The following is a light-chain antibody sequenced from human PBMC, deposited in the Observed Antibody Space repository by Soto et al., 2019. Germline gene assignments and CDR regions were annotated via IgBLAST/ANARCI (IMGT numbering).Light chain of an antibody. Sequence: QSVLTQPASVSGSPGQSITISCTGSRSDIGSYNYVPWYQHHPDKAPRLIIYEVNNRPSGVSNRFSGSKSGNTASLTVSGLQAEDEAFYFCSSFTTANTVVFGGGTKVTVL. CDR3: SSFTTANTVV. V-gene: IGLV2-14*01. CDR2: EVN. J-gene: IGLJ2*01. CDR1: RSDIGSYNY.